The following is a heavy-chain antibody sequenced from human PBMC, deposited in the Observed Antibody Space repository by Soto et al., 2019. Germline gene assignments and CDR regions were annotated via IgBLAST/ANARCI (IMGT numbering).Heavy chain of an antibody. J-gene: IGHJ5*02. CDR3: AKVPSYSILRSEP. D-gene: IGHD5-12*01. CDR2: ISGSGGST. V-gene: IGHV3-23*01. CDR1: GFIFGSYA. Sequence: GGSLTLSRASSGFIFGSYAMSWAGQAPGKGLEWVSAISGSGGSTYYADSVKGRFTISRDNSKNTLYLQMNSLRAEDTAVYYCAKVPSYSILRSEPWGQGTLVSVSS.